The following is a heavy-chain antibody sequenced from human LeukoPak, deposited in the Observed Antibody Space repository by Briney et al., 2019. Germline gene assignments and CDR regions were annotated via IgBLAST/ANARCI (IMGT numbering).Heavy chain of an antibody. CDR3: AREPSDRRFCSAASCAGVFDF. D-gene: IGHD2-15*01. V-gene: IGHV4-59*01. J-gene: IGHJ4*02. CDR1: GDSISNYY. Sequence: PSETLSLTCAVSGDSISNYYWSWIRQPPGKGLEWIGYIHYSGNTNYNPSLKSRVTISLDTPKTQFSLKLTSVTAADTAVYYCAREPSDRRFCSAASCAGVFDFWGQGTLVTVSS. CDR2: IHYSGNT.